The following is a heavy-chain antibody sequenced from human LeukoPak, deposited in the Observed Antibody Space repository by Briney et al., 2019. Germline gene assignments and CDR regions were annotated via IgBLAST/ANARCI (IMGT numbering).Heavy chain of an antibody. Sequence: SGTLSLTCTVSGDSITAPKWWSWVRQAPGEGLEWIGEIYHDRTTSFNPSLKSRLTISVDKSAKQFFLNLNSVSATDTAVYYCVVRRLYGGTWLFGYWGQGALVTVSS. CDR1: GDSITAPKW. J-gene: IGHJ4*02. CDR3: VVRRLYGGTWLFGY. D-gene: IGHD2-8*01. V-gene: IGHV4-4*02. CDR2: IYHDRTT.